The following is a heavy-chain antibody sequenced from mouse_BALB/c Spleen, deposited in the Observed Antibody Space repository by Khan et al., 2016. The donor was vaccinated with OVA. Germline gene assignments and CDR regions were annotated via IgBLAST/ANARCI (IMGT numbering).Heavy chain of an antibody. CDR2: LSPGNGYI. D-gene: IGHD1-1*01. CDR3: NYVGY. J-gene: IGHJ2*01. V-gene: IGHV1S53*03. CDR1: GYTFTDHA. Sequence: QVQLQQADTELVKPGASVKISCKASGYTFTDHAIHWVKQRPEQGLEWIGYLSPGNGYIKYNEKFKGKATLTADISSSTAYMQLNSLASGDSAEYFCNYVGYWGQGTTLTVSS.